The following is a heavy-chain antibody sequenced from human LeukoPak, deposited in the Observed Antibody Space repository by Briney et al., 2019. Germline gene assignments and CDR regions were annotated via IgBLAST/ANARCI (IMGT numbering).Heavy chain of an antibody. J-gene: IGHJ4*02. V-gene: IGHV1-69*06. CDR1: GVTFSNYI. D-gene: IGHD4-23*01. Sequence: ASVKVSCKASGVTFSNYIFTWVRQAPGQGLAWMGAIIPLVGTPIYAQTFQDRVTITADKSTSTVYMEMNSLRAEDTAVYYCAKARDSGGRPGFYFDYWGQGTLVTVSS. CDR2: IIPLVGTP. CDR3: AKARDSGGRPGFYFDY.